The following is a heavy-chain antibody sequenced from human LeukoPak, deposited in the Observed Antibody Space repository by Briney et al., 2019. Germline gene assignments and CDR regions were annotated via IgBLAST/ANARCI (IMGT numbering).Heavy chain of an antibody. CDR2: TWHDGSNS. CDR3: WRWSRYSGCGWYELDF. J-gene: IGHJ4*02. Sequence: GRSLRLSCAASGFTVSEYGMYWVRQAPGKGLEWVASTWHDGSNSQYADSVKGRFTISRDNSKNTLSLQMNSLRVEDTAVYYCWRWSRYSGCGWYELDFLRQGRLVTVSS. V-gene: IGHV3-33*07. CDR1: GFTVSEYG. D-gene: IGHD6-19*01.